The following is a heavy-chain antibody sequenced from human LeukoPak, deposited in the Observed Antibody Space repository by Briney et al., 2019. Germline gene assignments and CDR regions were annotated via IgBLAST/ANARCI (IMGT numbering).Heavy chain of an antibody. CDR2: IVVGSGNT. CDR3: AADPHRGVGQEYYFDY. J-gene: IGHJ4*02. CDR1: GFTFTSSA. Sequence: TPVKVSCKASGFTFTSSAMQWVRQARGQRLEWIGWIVVGSGNTNYAQKFQERVTITRDMSTSTAYMELSSLRSEDTAVYYCAADPHRGVGQEYYFDYWGQGTLVTVSS. V-gene: IGHV1-58*02. D-gene: IGHD3-10*01.